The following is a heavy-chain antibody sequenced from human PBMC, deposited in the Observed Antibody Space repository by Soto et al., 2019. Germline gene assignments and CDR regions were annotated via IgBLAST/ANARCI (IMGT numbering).Heavy chain of an antibody. CDR2: IHYSGNT. V-gene: IGHV4-31*03. J-gene: IGHJ6*02. Sequence: SETLSLTCTVFGGSISSGSYYWSWIRQHPGKGLEWIGYIHYSGNTYYNPSLKSRVTISIDRSKNQFSLHLSSVTAADTAVYYCARGRPFLRGGLAWGMDVWGQGTTVTVSS. CDR1: GGSISSGSYY. CDR3: ARGRPFLRGGLAWGMDV. D-gene: IGHD7-27*01.